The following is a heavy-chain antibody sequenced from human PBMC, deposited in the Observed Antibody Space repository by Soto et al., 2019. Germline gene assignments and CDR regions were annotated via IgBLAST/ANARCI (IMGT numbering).Heavy chain of an antibody. CDR3: AKSGDSAGWGIDF. J-gene: IGHJ4*02. D-gene: IGHD6-19*01. Sequence: LRLSCVGSGFMFDSFAMNWVRQAQGKGLEWVAYINGGSDSIYYAESVKGRFTISRDNARNSLSLQMNSLSDEDTAVYYCAKSGDSAGWGIDFWGQGTLVAVSS. CDR1: GFMFDSFA. V-gene: IGHV3-48*02. CDR2: INGGSDSI.